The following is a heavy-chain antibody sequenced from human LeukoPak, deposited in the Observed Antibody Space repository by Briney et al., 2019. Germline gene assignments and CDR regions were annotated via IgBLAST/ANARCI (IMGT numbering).Heavy chain of an antibody. V-gene: IGHV1-2*02. D-gene: IGHD2-2*02. CDR1: GYTFTGYY. CDR3: ARKDPIVVVSAAISRSPGFDP. Sequence: ASVKVSCKASGYTFTGYYIHWVRQAPGQGLEWMGWINPNSGGTNYAQKFQGRVTMTRDTSISTAYMELTRLTSDDTAVYYCARKDPIVVVSAAISRSPGFDPWGQGTLVAVSS. J-gene: IGHJ5*02. CDR2: INPNSGGT.